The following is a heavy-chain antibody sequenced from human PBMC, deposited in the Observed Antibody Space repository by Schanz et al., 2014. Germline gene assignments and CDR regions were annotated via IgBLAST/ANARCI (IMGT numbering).Heavy chain of an antibody. CDR1: GYTLSAYS. CDR3: ARGRTFDY. CDR2: INPSGGST. V-gene: IGHV1-46*01. Sequence: QVQLVQSGTQVKKPGASVKVSCKASGYTLSAYSLHWVRQAPGQGLEWMGMINPSGGSTTYAQKFQGRVTMTSDTSTSTVYMELSGLRSEDAAVYYCARGRTFDYWGQGTLVTVSS. J-gene: IGHJ4*02.